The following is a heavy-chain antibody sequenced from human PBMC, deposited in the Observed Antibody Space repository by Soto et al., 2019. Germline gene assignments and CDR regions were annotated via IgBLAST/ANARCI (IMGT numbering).Heavy chain of an antibody. Sequence: GGSLRLSCAASGFTVSSYSMNWVRQAPGKGLEWVSSISSSSSYIYYADSVKGRFTISRDNAKNSPYLQMNSLRAEDTAVYYCAKRPPPVAGSFDYWGQGTLVTVSS. J-gene: IGHJ4*02. CDR2: ISSSSSYI. CDR3: AKRPPPVAGSFDY. V-gene: IGHV3-21*04. D-gene: IGHD6-19*01. CDR1: GFTVSSYS.